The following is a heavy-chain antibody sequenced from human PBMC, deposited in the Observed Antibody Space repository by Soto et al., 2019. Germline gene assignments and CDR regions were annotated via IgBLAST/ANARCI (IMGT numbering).Heavy chain of an antibody. J-gene: IGHJ6*03. Sequence: SETLSLTCTVSGGSISSGGYYWSWIRQHPGKGLEWIGYIYYSGSTYYNPSLKSRVTISVDTSKSQFSLKLSSVTAADTAVYYCAREIISSEAFGELLSTDNLFPSDMDVWGKGTTVTVSS. D-gene: IGHD3-10*01. CDR2: IYYSGST. V-gene: IGHV4-31*03. CDR3: AREIISSEAFGELLSTDNLFPSDMDV. CDR1: GGSISSGGYY.